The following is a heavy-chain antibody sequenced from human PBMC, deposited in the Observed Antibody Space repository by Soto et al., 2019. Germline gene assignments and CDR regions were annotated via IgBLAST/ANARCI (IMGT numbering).Heavy chain of an antibody. J-gene: IGHJ6*03. D-gene: IGHD3-9*01. V-gene: IGHV3-7*01. CDR1: GFTFSSYW. Sequence: GGSLRLSCAASGFTFSSYWMSWVRQAPGKGLEWVANIKQDGSEKYYVDSVKGRFTISRDNAKNSLYLQMNSLRAEDTAVYYCARDGTVGYDILTDNYYYYYMDVWGKGTTVTVSS. CDR3: ARDGTVGYDILTDNYYYYYMDV. CDR2: IKQDGSEK.